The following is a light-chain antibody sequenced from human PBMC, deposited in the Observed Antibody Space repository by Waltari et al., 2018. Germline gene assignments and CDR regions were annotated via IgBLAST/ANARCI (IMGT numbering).Light chain of an antibody. Sequence: QLVLTQSPSASASLGASVKLTCTLSSGHSSYAIAGHQQQPEKGPRYLMKLNSDGSHKKGDGSPDRFSGSSSGTVRFRTISSLQSEDEGDYYCQTWGTGFQVFGTGTKVTVL. CDR1: SGHSSYA. CDR2: LNSDGSH. CDR3: QTWGTGFQV. V-gene: IGLV4-69*01. J-gene: IGLJ1*01.